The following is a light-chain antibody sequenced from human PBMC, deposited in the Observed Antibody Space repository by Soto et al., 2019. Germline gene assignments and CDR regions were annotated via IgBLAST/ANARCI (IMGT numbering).Light chain of an antibody. CDR1: QSVSSNY. Sequence: GVWKSAGALSLSTGERASLSFRASQSVSSNYLAWYQQKPGQAPRLLIYGASTRAAGIPDRFSGSGSGTDFTLTISILEPEDLAVYHCREYGFLLLPFGGGTKVDI. CDR3: REYGFLLLP. CDR2: GAS. V-gene: IGKV3-20*01. J-gene: IGKJ4*01.